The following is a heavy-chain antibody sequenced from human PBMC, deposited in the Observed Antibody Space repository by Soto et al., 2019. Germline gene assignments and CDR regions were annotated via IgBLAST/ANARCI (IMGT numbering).Heavy chain of an antibody. V-gene: IGHV3-43*02. CDR2: ISGDGGST. CDR1: GFTFDDYA. Sequence: GESLKISCAASGFTFDDYAMHWVRQAPGKGLEWVSLISGDGGSTYYADSVKGRFTISRDNSKNSLYLQMNSLRTEDTALYYCAKDISALNSNWFDPWGQGTLVTVSS. D-gene: IGHD1-20*01. J-gene: IGHJ5*02. CDR3: AKDISALNSNWFDP.